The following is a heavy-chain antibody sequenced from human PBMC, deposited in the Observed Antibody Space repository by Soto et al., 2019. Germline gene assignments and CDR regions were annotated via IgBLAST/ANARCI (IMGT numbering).Heavy chain of an antibody. CDR2: IIPILGIA. CDR3: ARVSTGGYDFSLDDY. V-gene: IGHV1-69*02. J-gene: IGHJ4*02. CDR1: GGTFSSYT. D-gene: IGHD5-12*01. Sequence: SVKVSCKASGGTFSSYTISWVRQAPGQGLEWMGRIIPILGIANYAQKFKGRVTITADKSTSTAYMELSSLRSEDTAVYYCARVSTGGYDFSLDDYWGQGTLVTVSS.